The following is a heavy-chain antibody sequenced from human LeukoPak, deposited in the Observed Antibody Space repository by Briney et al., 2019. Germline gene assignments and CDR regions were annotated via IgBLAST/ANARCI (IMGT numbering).Heavy chain of an antibody. CDR1: GGSFTDYY. V-gene: IGHV4-34*01. Sequence: SETLSLTCAVYGGSFTDYYWSWIRHLPGKGLEWIGEIHHRAGANYNPSLWGRVTISADTSKNQFSLHLTSVTAADTATFYCARGPVRDACLTGISYYFGLDVWGHGTTVTVFS. J-gene: IGHJ6*02. CDR3: ARGPVRDACLTGISYYFGLDV. D-gene: IGHD2-21*02. CDR2: IHHRAGA.